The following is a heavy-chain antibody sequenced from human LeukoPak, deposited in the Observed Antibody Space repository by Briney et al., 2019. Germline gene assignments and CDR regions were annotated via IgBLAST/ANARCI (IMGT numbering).Heavy chain of an antibody. CDR1: GFTFSSYG. CDR3: AKAWRAYGDYHTFDI. J-gene: IGHJ3*02. D-gene: IGHD4-17*01. V-gene: IGHV3-30*18. Sequence: GRSLRLSCVASGFTFSSYGMHWVRQAPGKGLEWVAVILYDGSNEYNADSVKGRFTISRDTSKNTLYLQMSSLRAEDTAVYYCAKAWRAYGDYHTFDIWGQGTMVTVSS. CDR2: ILYDGSNE.